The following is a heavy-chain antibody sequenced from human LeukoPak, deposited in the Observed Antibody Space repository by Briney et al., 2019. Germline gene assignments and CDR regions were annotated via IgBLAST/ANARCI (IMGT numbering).Heavy chain of an antibody. D-gene: IGHD3-16*01. CDR3: ARSPSAHWGRDYYYYMDV. V-gene: IGHV1-69*05. CDR2: IIPIYGTA. Sequence: AAVNVSCKASGDTSSSYAISWVRQAPGQGLEWVGGIIPIYGTANYAQKFQGRVTITTDESTTTAYMELSSLRSEDTAVYYCARSPSAHWGRDYYYYMDVWGKGTTVIVSS. J-gene: IGHJ6*03. CDR1: GDTSSSYA.